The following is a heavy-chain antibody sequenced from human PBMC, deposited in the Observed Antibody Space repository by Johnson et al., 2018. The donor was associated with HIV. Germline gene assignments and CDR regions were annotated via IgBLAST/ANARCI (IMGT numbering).Heavy chain of an antibody. J-gene: IGHJ3*02. CDR1: GFTFNNAW. V-gene: IGHV3-15*01. CDR3: TTPAWVVTAIRATYDAFDI. D-gene: IGHD2-21*02. Sequence: VQLVESGGGLVKPGGSLRLSCAASGFTFNNAWMNWVRQAPGKGLEWVGRIKSKTDGGTTDYAAPVKGRFTISRDDSKNTLYLQMNSLKTEDTAVYYCTTPAWVVTAIRATYDAFDIWGQGTMVTVSS. CDR2: IKSKTDGGTT.